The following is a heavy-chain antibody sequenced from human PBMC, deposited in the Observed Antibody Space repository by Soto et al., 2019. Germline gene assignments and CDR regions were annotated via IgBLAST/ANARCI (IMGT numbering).Heavy chain of an antibody. CDR1: GYTFTSYD. D-gene: IGHD3-9*01. V-gene: IGHV1-8*01. Sequence: ASVKVSCKASGYTFTSYDINWVRQATGQGLEWMGWMNPNSGNTGYAQKFQGRVTMTRNTSISTAYMELSSLRSEDTAVYYCARGNDYDILTGLAYYYGMDVWGQGTTVTVSS. CDR2: MNPNSGNT. CDR3: ARGNDYDILTGLAYYYGMDV. J-gene: IGHJ6*02.